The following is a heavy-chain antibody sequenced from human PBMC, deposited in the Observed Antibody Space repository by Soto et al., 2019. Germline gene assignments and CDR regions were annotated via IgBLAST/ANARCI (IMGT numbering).Heavy chain of an antibody. J-gene: IGHJ4*02. CDR3: ARESPHYGDYGDY. D-gene: IGHD4-17*01. V-gene: IGHV4-30-4*01. Sequence: SETLSLTCTVSGGSISSGDYYWSWIRQPPGEGLEWIGYIYYSGSTYYNPSLKSRVTISVDTSKNQFSLKLSSVTAADTAVYYCARESPHYGDYGDYWGQGTLVTVSS. CDR2: IYYSGST. CDR1: GGSISSGDYY.